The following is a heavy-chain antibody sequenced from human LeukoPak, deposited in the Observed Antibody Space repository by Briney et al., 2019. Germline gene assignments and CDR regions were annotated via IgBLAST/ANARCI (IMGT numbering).Heavy chain of an antibody. Sequence: GGSLRLSCAASGFTFSDYYMSWIRQAPGKGLEWVSYISSSGSTIYYADSVKGRFTISRDNAKNSLYLQMNSLRAEDTAVYYCASVGLRVNRVYYYYMDVWGKGTTVTVSS. D-gene: IGHD5/OR15-5a*01. CDR3: ASVGLRVNRVYYYYMDV. V-gene: IGHV3-11*01. J-gene: IGHJ6*03. CDR1: GFTFSDYY. CDR2: ISSSGSTI.